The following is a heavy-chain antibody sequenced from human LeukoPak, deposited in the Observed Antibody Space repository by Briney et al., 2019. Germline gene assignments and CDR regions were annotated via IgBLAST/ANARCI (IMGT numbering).Heavy chain of an antibody. Sequence: TSSETLSLTCAVSGGSISSSNWWSWVRQPPGKGLEWIGEIYHSGSTNYNPSLKSRVTISVDKSKNQFSLKLSSVTAADTAVYYCANTTQPTIFGVVTPHGAFDIWGQGTMVTVSS. D-gene: IGHD3-3*01. CDR1: GGSISSSNW. V-gene: IGHV4-4*02. J-gene: IGHJ3*02. CDR3: ANTTQPTIFGVVTPHGAFDI. CDR2: IYHSGST.